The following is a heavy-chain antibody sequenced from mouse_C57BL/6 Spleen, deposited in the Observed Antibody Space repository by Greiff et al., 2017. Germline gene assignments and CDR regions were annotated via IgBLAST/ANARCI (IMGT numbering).Heavy chain of an antibody. V-gene: IGHV1-61*01. CDR1: GYTFTSYW. D-gene: IGHD2-5*01. J-gene: IGHJ4*01. CDR3: ARRGYSNYGDYAMDY. Sequence: QVQLQQPGAELVRPGSSVKLSCKASGYTFTSYWMDWVKQRPGQGLEWIGNIYPSDSETHYNQKFKDKATLTVDKSSSTAYMQLSSLTSEDSAVYYCARRGYSNYGDYAMDYWGQGTSVTVSS. CDR2: IYPSDSET.